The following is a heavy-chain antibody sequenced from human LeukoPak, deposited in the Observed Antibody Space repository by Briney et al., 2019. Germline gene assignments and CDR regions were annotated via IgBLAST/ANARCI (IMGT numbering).Heavy chain of an antibody. CDR3: AKDWQASGIVVVPAASDY. CDR1: GFTFSSYA. D-gene: IGHD2-2*01. V-gene: IGHV3-23*01. CDR2: ISGSGGST. J-gene: IGHJ4*02. Sequence: GRSLRLSCAASGFTFSSYAMSSVRQAPGKGLEWVSAISGSGGSTYYADAVKGGFPISRDNSKNTLYLQMNSLTAEDTAVYYCAKDWQASGIVVVPAASDYWGQGTLVTVSS.